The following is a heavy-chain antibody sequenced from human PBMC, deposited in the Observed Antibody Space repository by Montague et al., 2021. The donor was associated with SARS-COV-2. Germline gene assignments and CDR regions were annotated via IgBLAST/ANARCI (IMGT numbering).Heavy chain of an antibody. CDR3: VRGAIRGPYNWFDP. V-gene: IGHV4-39*07. D-gene: IGHD3-3*01. J-gene: IGHJ5*02. Sequence: SETLSLTCTVSGGSISSSSYYWGWIRQPPGKGLEWIGSIYYSGSTYYNPSLKSRVTISVDTSKNQFSLKLSSVSAADTAIYYCVRGAIRGPYNWFDPWGQGTLVAVSS. CDR1: GGSISSSSYY. CDR2: IYYSGST.